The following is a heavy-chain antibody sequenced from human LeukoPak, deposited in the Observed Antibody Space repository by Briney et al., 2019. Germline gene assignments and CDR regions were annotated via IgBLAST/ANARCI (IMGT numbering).Heavy chain of an antibody. J-gene: IGHJ6*02. D-gene: IGHD2-2*01. Sequence: GGSLRLSCAASGFTFSDYYMGWIRQAPGKGLEWVSYISSSGSTIYYADSVKGRFTISRDNAKNSLYLQMNSLRAEDTAVYYCARCSSTSCYYCYYYGMDVWGQGTTVTVSS. CDR2: ISSSGSTI. CDR1: GFTFSDYY. CDR3: ARCSSTSCYYCYYYGMDV. V-gene: IGHV3-11*01.